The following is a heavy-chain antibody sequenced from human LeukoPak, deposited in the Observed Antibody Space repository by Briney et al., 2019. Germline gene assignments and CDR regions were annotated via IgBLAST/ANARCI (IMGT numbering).Heavy chain of an antibody. D-gene: IGHD7-27*01. CDR2: IYTSGST. Sequence: SETLSLTCTVSGGSISSGSYYWSWIRQPAGKGLEWIGRIYTSGSTNYNPSLKSRVTISVDTSKNQFSLKLSSVTAADTAVYYCARVPGVNRYFDLWGRGTLVTVSS. CDR3: ARVPGVNRYFDL. V-gene: IGHV4-61*02. CDR1: GGSISSGSYY. J-gene: IGHJ2*01.